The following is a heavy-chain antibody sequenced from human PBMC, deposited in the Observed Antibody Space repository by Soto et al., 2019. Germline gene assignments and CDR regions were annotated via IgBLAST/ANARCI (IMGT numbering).Heavy chain of an antibody. D-gene: IGHD6-6*01. J-gene: IGHJ5*02. CDR1: GFTFNDYY. CDR2: ISGSGRTI. CDR3: ARPYSSSSWFDP. V-gene: IGHV3-11*01. Sequence: QVQLVESGGGLVKPGGSLRLSCAASGFTFNDYYMTWIRLAPGKGLEWVSHISGSGRTIFYADSVKGRFTISRDNDKNSLFLQMNSLRAEDTAIYSCARPYSSSSWFDPWGPGTLVTVSS.